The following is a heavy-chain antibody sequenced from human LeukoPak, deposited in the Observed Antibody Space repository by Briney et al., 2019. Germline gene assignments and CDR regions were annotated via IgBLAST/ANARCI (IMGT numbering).Heavy chain of an antibody. J-gene: IGHJ4*02. D-gene: IGHD1-1*01. CDR3: VRESRPGGAMGLYHDLDY. CDR2: IKEDGTEK. CDR1: GFTFSDFW. V-gene: IGHV3-7*01. Sequence: GGSLRLSCAGSGFTFSDFWMTWVRQTPGKGLEWVANIKEDGTEKNLVDSVKGRFTISRDNTKNLLFLEMNNLRGDDTAIYYCVRESRPGGAMGLYHDLDYWGQGTLVAVSS.